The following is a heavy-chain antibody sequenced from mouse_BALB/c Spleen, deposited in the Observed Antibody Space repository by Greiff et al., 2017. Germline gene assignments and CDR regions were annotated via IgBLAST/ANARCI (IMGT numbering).Heavy chain of an antibody. Sequence: EVQLQQSGPELVKPGASVKIPCKASGYTFTDYNMDWVKQSHGKSLEWIGDINPNNGGTIYNQKFKGKATLTVDKSSSTAYMELRSLTSEDTAVYYCARRGYDGYASYFDYWGQGTTLTVSS. CDR1: GYTFTDYN. CDR3: ARRGYDGYASYFDY. V-gene: IGHV1-18*01. CDR2: INPNNGGT. D-gene: IGHD2-3*01. J-gene: IGHJ2*01.